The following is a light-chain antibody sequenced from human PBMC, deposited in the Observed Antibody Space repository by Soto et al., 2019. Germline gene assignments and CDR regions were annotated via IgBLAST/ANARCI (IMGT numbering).Light chain of an antibody. V-gene: IGLV2-14*03. CDR2: DVR. Sequence: QSALTQPASVSGSPGQSITICCTGTSSDIGGYNYISWYQQHPGKAPKFIIYDVRNRPSGVSNRFSGSRSGNTASLTISGLQAEDEADYSCSSYTSSSTVIFGGGTKLTVL. CDR1: SSDIGGYNY. J-gene: IGLJ2*01. CDR3: SSYTSSSTVI.